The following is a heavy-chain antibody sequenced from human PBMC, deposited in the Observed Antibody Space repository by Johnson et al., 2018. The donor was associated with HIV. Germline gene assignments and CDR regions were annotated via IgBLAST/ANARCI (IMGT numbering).Heavy chain of an antibody. V-gene: IGHV3-7*01. CDR2: IKQDGSEK. Sequence: EVQLVESGGGLVQPGGSLRLSCAASGFTFSSYWMSWVRQAPGKGLEWVANIKQDGSEKHYVDSVKGRFTISRDNAKNSLYLQMNSLRAEDTAVYYCARDPELDYFDNRAFDIWGQGTMVTVSS. D-gene: IGHD3-22*01. CDR1: GFTFSSYW. J-gene: IGHJ3*02. CDR3: ARDPELDYFDNRAFDI.